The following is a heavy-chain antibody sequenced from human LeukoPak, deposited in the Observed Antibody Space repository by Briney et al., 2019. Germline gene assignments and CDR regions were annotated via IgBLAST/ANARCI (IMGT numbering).Heavy chain of an antibody. Sequence: SETLSLTCAVYGGSFSGYYWSWIRQPPGKGLEWIGEINHSGSTNYNPSLKSRVTISVDTTKNQFSLQLSSVTAAATAVYYCVVNGYYALDNWGQGTLVTVSS. J-gene: IGHJ4*02. CDR3: VVNGYYALDN. D-gene: IGHD2-15*01. V-gene: IGHV4-34*01. CDR2: INHSGST. CDR1: GGSFSGYY.